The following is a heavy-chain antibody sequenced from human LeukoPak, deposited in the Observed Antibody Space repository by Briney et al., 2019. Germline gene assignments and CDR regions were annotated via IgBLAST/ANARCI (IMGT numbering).Heavy chain of an antibody. V-gene: IGHV1-69*01. J-gene: IGHJ3*02. CDR3: ARDFQRYFDWFPAFDI. D-gene: IGHD3-9*01. CDR2: IIPIFGTA. Sequence: SVKVSCKASGGTFSSYAISWVRQAPGQGLEWMGGIIPIFGTANYAQKFQGRVTITADESTSTAYMELSSLRSEDTAVYYCARDFQRYFDWFPAFDIWGQGTMVTVSS. CDR1: GGTFSSYA.